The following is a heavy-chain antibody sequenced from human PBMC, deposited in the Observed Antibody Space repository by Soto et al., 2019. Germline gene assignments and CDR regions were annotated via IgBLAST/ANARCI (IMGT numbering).Heavy chain of an antibody. J-gene: IGHJ3*02. CDR3: AGVPIDNYCSGGSCYSVAGAFDI. CDR1: GYTFTSYG. V-gene: IGHV1-18*01. CDR2: ISAYNGNT. D-gene: IGHD2-15*01. Sequence: QVPLVQSGAEVKNPGASVKVSCKASGYTFTSYGISWVRQAPGQGLEWMGWISAYNGNTNYARKLQGRVTMNTDASTSTAYMELRSLRSVDTAVYYCAGVPIDNYCSGGSCYSVAGAFDIWGQGTMVTVSS.